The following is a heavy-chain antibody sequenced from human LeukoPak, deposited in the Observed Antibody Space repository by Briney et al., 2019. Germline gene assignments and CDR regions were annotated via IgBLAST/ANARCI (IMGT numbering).Heavy chain of an antibody. CDR2: IIPIFGTA. V-gene: IGHV1-69*06. Sequence: GASVKVSCKASGGTFSSYAISWVRQAPGQGLEWMGGIIPIFGTASYAQKFQGRVTITADKSTGTAYMELSSLRSEDTAVYYCARDLEGFWSGHYYFDYWGQGTLVTVSS. J-gene: IGHJ4*02. D-gene: IGHD3-3*01. CDR1: GGTFSSYA. CDR3: ARDLEGFWSGHYYFDY.